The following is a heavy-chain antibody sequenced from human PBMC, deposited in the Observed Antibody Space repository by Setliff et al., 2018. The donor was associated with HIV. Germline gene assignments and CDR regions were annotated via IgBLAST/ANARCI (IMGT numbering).Heavy chain of an antibody. CDR3: ATTGQGRAYFDF. D-gene: IGHD2-21*01. CDR2: VNPTGRP. Sequence: TLSLTCTVSSEPFNGFYWTWIRQPPGKGLEWIGDVNPTGRPNYSPSLKSRVTMSLDTSKNQFSLNLKSVTAADTALYYCATTGQGRAYFDFWGQGSLVTVSS. V-gene: IGHV4-34*01. CDR1: SEPFNGFY. J-gene: IGHJ4*02.